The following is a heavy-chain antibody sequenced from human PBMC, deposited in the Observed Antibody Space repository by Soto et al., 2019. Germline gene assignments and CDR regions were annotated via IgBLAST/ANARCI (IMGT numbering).Heavy chain of an antibody. CDR2: MNPNSGNT. J-gene: IGHJ4*02. V-gene: IGHV1-8*02. CDR3: ARSTNDYGDRH. Sequence: QVQLVQSGAEMKKPGASVKVSCKAPGYTFTSYDINWVRQATGQGLEWMGWMNPNSGNTGYAQKFQGRVTMTRNTSTSTAYMALSSLRSAETAVYYCARSTNDYGDRHWGQGPLVTVSS. CDR1: GYTFTSYD. D-gene: IGHD4-17*01.